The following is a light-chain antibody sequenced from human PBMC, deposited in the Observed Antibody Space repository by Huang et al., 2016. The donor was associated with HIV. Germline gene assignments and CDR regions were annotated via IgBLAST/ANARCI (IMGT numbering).Light chain of an antibody. CDR3: QQYNNWPWT. CDR2: GAS. CDR1: QSVSND. V-gene: IGKV3-15*01. J-gene: IGKJ1*01. Sequence: EIVMTQSPATLSVSPGERATLYCRAGQSVSNDLAWYQQKPGQPPRLLIYGASNRATGVPAGFSGSGSGTEFTLTISSLQSEDFAVYYCQQYNNWPWTFGPGTKVDFK.